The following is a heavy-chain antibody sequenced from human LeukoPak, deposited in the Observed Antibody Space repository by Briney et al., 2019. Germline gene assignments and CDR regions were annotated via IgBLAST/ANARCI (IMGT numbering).Heavy chain of an antibody. J-gene: IGHJ4*02. CDR2: IWYDGSNK. V-gene: IGHV3-33*01. Sequence: GGSLRLSCAASGFTFSSYGMHWVRQAPGKGLEWVAVIWYDGSNKYYAASVKGRFTISRDNSKNTLYLQMNSLRAEDTAVYYCCRTNGSGSYWFVDYWGQGTLVTVSS. CDR1: GFTFSSYG. CDR3: CRTNGSGSYWFVDY. D-gene: IGHD3-10*01.